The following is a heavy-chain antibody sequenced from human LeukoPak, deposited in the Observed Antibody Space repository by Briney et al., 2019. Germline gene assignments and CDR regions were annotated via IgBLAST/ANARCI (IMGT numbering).Heavy chain of an antibody. CDR3: ARDKCSGGSCLDY. D-gene: IGHD2-15*01. J-gene: IGHJ4*02. V-gene: IGHV1-2*02. Sequence: ASVKVSCKASGYTFTGYYMHWVRQAPGQGLEWMGWINPNNGGINYAQKFQGRVTMTRDTSISTAYMELSRLRSDDTAVYYCARDKCSGGSCLDYWGQGTLVTVSS. CDR1: GYTFTGYY. CDR2: INPNNGGI.